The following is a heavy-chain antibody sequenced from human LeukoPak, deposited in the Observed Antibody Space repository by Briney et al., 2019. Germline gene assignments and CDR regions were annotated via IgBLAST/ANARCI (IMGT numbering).Heavy chain of an antibody. CDR1: GFTFSSYG. J-gene: IGHJ4*02. D-gene: IGHD3-22*01. Sequence: GGSLRLSCAASGFTFSSYGMHWVRQAPGKGLEWVAFIRYDGSNKYYADSVKGRFTISRDNSKNTLYLQMNSLRAEDTALYYCARASSGYYYTPFDYWGQGTLVTVSS. V-gene: IGHV3-30*02. CDR3: ARASSGYYYTPFDY. CDR2: IRYDGSNK.